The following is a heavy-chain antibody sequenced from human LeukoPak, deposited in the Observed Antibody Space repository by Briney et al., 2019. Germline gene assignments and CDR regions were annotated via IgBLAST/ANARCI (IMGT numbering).Heavy chain of an antibody. D-gene: IGHD3-10*01. CDR2: ISSSSSYI. CDR3: ARDNQGYYYGSGSPI. Sequence: GGSLRLSCAASGFTFSSYSMNWVRQAPGKGLEWVSSISSSSSYIYYADSVKGRFTISRDNAKNSLYLQMNSLRAEDTAVYYCARDNQGYYYGSGSPIGGQGTLVTVSS. J-gene: IGHJ4*02. V-gene: IGHV3-21*01. CDR1: GFTFSSYS.